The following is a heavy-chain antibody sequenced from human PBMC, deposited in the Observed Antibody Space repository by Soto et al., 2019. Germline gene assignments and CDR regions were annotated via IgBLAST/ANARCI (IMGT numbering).Heavy chain of an antibody. Sequence: QVQLMQSGAEVKKPGASVKVSCKASGDTFTDYYIHWVRQAPGQGLEWMGTVNPSGGHTTYAQHVLGLGTMTRDPYTSPLYMELTSLTSDDTAIYYCARGGHVVVVTAALDYWGQGTLVTVSS. CDR2: VNPSGGHT. CDR1: GDTFTDYY. D-gene: IGHD2-21*02. V-gene: IGHV1-46*04. CDR3: ARGGHVVVVTAALDY. J-gene: IGHJ4*02.